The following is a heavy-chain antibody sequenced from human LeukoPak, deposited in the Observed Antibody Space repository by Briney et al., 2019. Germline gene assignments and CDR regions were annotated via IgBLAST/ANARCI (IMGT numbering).Heavy chain of an antibody. V-gene: IGHV4-59*08. CDR2: IYYSGST. D-gene: IGHD3-22*01. Sequence: SETLSLTCTVSGGSISNYYWSWIRQPPGKGPEWTGYIYYSGSTNYNPSLKSRVTISVDTSKNQLSLKLSSVTAADTAVYYCARNLFYFDSSGQYDAFDNWGRGTMVTVSS. CDR3: ARNLFYFDSSGQYDAFDN. J-gene: IGHJ3*02. CDR1: GGSISNYY.